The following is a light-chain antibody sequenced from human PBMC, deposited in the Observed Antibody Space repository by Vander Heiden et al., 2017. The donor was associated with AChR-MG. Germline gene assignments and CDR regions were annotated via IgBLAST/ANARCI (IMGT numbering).Light chain of an antibody. Sequence: EIVITQSPATLSVSPRERATLSCRASQSVSSNLAWYQQKPGQAPRLLIYGASTRATGIPARFSGSGSGTEFTLTISSLQSEDFAVYYCQQYNNWPPYTFGQGTKLEIK. CDR3: QQYNNWPPYT. CDR2: GAS. CDR1: QSVSSN. V-gene: IGKV3-15*01. J-gene: IGKJ2*01.